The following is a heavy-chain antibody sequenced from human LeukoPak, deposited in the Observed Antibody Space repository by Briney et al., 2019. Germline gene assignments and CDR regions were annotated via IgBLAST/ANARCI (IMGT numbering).Heavy chain of an antibody. J-gene: IGHJ4*02. V-gene: IGHV3-23*01. CDR2: ITGRGGNT. Sequence: PGGSLRLSCAASGFTFSSFPMSWVRQAPGKGLQWVSGITGRGGNTYYADSVESRFTISRDNSKNTLSLQMDSLRAEDTAVYYCARDRAAFDYWGQGTLVTVSS. D-gene: IGHD6-25*01. CDR3: ARDRAAFDY. CDR1: GFTFSSFP.